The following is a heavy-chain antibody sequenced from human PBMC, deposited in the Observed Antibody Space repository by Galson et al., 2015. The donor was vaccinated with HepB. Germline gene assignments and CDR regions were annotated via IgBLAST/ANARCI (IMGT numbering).Heavy chain of an antibody. J-gene: IGHJ4*02. V-gene: IGHV3-23*01. D-gene: IGHD3-22*01. Sequence: SLRLSCAASGFTFSSYAMSWVRQAPGKGLEWVSAISGSGGSTYYADSVKGRFTISRDNSKNTLYLQMNSLRAEDTDVYYCAKLAMTGGYYYDSSGWGYFDYWGQGTLVTVSS. CDR3: AKLAMTGGYYYDSSGWGYFDY. CDR1: GFTFSSYA. CDR2: ISGSGGST.